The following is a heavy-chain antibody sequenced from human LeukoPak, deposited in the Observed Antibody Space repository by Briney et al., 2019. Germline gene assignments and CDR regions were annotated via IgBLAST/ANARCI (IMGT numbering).Heavy chain of an antibody. Sequence: GGSLRLSCAASGFTFSSYGMHWVRQAPGKGLEWVAFIRYDGSNKYYADSVKGRFTISRDNAKSSILLQMNRLRAGDTAVYYCAREGVLRAFDIWGQGTVVTVS. V-gene: IGHV3-30*02. CDR2: IRYDGSNK. J-gene: IGHJ3*02. D-gene: IGHD3-16*01. CDR1: GFTFSSYG. CDR3: AREGVLRAFDI.